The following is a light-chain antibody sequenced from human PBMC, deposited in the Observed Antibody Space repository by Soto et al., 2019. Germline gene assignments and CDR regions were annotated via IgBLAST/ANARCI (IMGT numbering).Light chain of an antibody. J-gene: IGKJ2*02. CDR1: QSISSY. V-gene: IGKV1-39*01. CDR2: AAS. Sequence: DSQMTQSPSSLSASVVSRVTITCRASQSISSYLNWYQQQPGKAPKLLIYAASSLQSGVPSRFSGSGSGTDFTLTISSLQPEDFATYYCQQSYSTPCTFGQGTKVDIK. CDR3: QQSYSTPCT.